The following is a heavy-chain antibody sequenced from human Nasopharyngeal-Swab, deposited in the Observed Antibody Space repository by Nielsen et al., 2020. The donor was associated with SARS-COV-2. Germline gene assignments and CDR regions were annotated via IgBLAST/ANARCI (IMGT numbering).Heavy chain of an antibody. CDR3: AREAGTFRAFDI. D-gene: IGHD3-16*01. CDR2: IWYDGSNK. Sequence: VRQMPGKGLEWVAVIWYDGSNKYYADSVKGRFTISRDNSKNTLYQQMNSLRAEDTAVYYCAREAGTFRAFDIWGQGTMVTVSS. V-gene: IGHV3-33*01. J-gene: IGHJ3*02.